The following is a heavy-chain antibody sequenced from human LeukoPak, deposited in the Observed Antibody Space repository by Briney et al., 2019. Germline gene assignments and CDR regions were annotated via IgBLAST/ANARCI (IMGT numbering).Heavy chain of an antibody. CDR1: GFTFSSYA. Sequence: PGGTLRLSCAASGFTFSSYAMSWVRQAPGKGLEWVSAISGSGGSTYYADSVKGRFTISRDNSKNSLYLQMNSLRAEDTAVYYCARDPQTYYYDSSGYSPSGYWGQGTLVTVSS. CDR3: ARDPQTYYYDSSGYSPSGY. D-gene: IGHD3-22*01. J-gene: IGHJ4*02. CDR2: ISGSGGST. V-gene: IGHV3-23*01.